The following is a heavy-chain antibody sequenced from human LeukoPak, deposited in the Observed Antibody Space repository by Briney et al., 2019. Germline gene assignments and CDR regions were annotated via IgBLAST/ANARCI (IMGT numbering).Heavy chain of an antibody. CDR1: GFTFSSYA. CDR3: ARVDTVGMRYYFDY. D-gene: IGHD7-27*01. J-gene: IGHJ4*02. Sequence: XXGSLRLSCAASGFTFSSYAMHWVRQAPGKGLEYVSAISSNGGSTYYANSVKGRFTISRDNSKNTLYLQMGSLRAEDMAVYYCARVDTVGMRYYFDYWGQGTLVTVSS. CDR2: ISSNGGST. V-gene: IGHV3-64*01.